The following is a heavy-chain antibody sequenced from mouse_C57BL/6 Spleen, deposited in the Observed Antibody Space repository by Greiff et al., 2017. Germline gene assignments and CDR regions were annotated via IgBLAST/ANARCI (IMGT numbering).Heavy chain of an antibody. J-gene: IGHJ1*03. CDR2: IDPSDSYT. D-gene: IGHD1-1*01. Sequence: QVQLQQPGAELVMPGASVKLSCKASGYTFTSYWMHWVKQRPGQGLEWIGEIDPSDSYTNYNQKFKGKSTLTVDKSSSTAYMQLSSLTSEDSAVYYCARDTTVAHWYFDVWGTGTTVTVSS. V-gene: IGHV1-69*01. CDR1: GYTFTSYW. CDR3: ARDTTVAHWYFDV.